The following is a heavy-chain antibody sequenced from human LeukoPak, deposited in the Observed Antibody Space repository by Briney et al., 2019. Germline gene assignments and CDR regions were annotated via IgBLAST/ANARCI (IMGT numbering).Heavy chain of an antibody. CDR2: IYYSGST. CDR3: AGSQNYVVRGVIMVVFDY. J-gene: IGHJ4*02. V-gene: IGHV4-39*07. CDR1: GGSISSSSYY. D-gene: IGHD3-10*01. Sequence: PSETLSLTCTVSGGSISSSSYYWGWIRQAPGKGLVWIGSIYYSGSTYYNPSLKSRVTISVDTSKKQFSLKLSSVTAAATAVYYCAGSQNYVVRGVIMVVFDYWGQGTLVTVSS.